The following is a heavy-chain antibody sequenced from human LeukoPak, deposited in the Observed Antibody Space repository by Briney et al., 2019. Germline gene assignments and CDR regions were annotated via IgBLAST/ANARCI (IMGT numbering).Heavy chain of an antibody. Sequence: GTSLRLSCVASGXTFTKYAIHWVRQAPGKGLEWVALISKDGSNEDYLDSVKGRFTISRDNSKNTVFLQMNTLRGEDTGVYYCAMYADYGGSWPLDYWGQGTLVIVSS. CDR3: AMYADYGGSWPLDY. D-gene: IGHD4/OR15-4a*01. J-gene: IGHJ4*02. V-gene: IGHV3-30*03. CDR1: GXTFTKYA. CDR2: ISKDGSNE.